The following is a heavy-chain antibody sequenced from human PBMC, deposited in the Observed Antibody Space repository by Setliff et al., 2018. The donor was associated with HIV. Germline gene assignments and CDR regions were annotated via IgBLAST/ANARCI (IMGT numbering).Heavy chain of an antibody. J-gene: IGHJ6*03. D-gene: IGHD1-1*01. CDR3: ASSAGAVPTTAPYGDYYYYFYMDV. CDR1: GGIFSRFA. CDR2: IIPIFGTP. V-gene: IGHV1-69*05. Sequence: GASVKVSCKAPGGIFSRFAFSWVRQAPGQGLEWMGGIIPIFGTPNYAQKFQGRVTITTDESTNTVYMELYSLTSEDTAIYYCASSAGAVPTTAPYGDYYYYFYMDVWGKGTTVTVSS.